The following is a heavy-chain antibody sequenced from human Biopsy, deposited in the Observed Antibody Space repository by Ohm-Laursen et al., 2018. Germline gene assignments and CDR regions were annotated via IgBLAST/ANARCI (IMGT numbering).Heavy chain of an antibody. D-gene: IGHD3-22*01. Sequence: PSDTLSLTWVVYGESFNGYYWSWIRQTPGKGLEWIGEINHSGRTNYNPSLKSRVTISVDTSKNQFSLKVRSVTAADTAVYYCVRGVDYYDPYHYYALDVWGQGTTVTVSS. CDR1: GESFNGYY. CDR2: INHSGRT. CDR3: VRGVDYYDPYHYYALDV. V-gene: IGHV4-34*01. J-gene: IGHJ6*02.